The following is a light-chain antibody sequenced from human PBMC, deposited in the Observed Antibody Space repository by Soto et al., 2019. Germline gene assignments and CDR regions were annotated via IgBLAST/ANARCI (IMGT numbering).Light chain of an antibody. J-gene: IGKJ4*01. CDR1: QSVSSSY. Sequence: EIVLTQSPGTLSLSPGERATLSCRASQSVSSSYFAWYQQKPGPAPRLLIYGASSRTTGIPDWFSGSGSGTDFPLTISMLEHDDFAVYYWHQYDSSPLTFGGGTKVEIK. V-gene: IGKV3-20*01. CDR3: HQYDSSPLT. CDR2: GAS.